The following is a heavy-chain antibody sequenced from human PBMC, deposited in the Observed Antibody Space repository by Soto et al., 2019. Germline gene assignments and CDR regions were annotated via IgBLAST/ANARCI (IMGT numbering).Heavy chain of an antibody. CDR3: ARSTIFGVADYYYYGMDV. CDR1: GGSISSSNW. V-gene: IGHV4-4*02. J-gene: IGHJ6*02. Sequence: SETLSLTCAVSGGSISSSNWWSWVRQPPGKGLEWIGEIYHSGSTNYNPSLKSRVTISVDKSKNQFSLKLSSVTAADTAVYYCARSTIFGVADYYYYGMDVWGQGNTVTVSS. D-gene: IGHD3-3*01. CDR2: IYHSGST.